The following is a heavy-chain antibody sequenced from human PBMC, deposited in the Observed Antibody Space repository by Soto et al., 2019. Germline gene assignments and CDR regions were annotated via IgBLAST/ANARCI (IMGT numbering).Heavy chain of an antibody. Sequence: GESLKISCKGSGYSFISYWISWVRQMPGKGLEWMGRIDPSDSYTNYSPSFQGHVTISADKSISTAYLQWSSLKASDTAMYYCARLHVSGYYLKDLDYWGQGTLVTVSS. CDR2: IDPSDSYT. J-gene: IGHJ4*02. CDR1: GYSFISYW. D-gene: IGHD3-22*01. CDR3: ARLHVSGYYLKDLDY. V-gene: IGHV5-10-1*01.